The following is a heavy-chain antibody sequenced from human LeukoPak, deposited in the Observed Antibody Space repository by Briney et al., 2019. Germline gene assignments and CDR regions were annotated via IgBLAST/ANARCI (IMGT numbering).Heavy chain of an antibody. CDR2: MNPNSGNT. D-gene: IGHD3-22*01. Sequence: GASVNVSCKASGYTFTSYDINWVRQATGQGLEWMGWMNPNSGNTGYAQKFQGRVTMTRNTSISTAYMELSSLRSEDTAVYYCARGIGNYYDSSGPRGLDYWGQGTLVTVSS. J-gene: IGHJ4*02. CDR3: ARGIGNYYDSSGPRGLDY. V-gene: IGHV1-8*01. CDR1: GYTFTSYD.